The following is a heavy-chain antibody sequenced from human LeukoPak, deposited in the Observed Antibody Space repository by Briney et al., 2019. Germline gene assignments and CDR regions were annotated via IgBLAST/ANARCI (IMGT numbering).Heavy chain of an antibody. Sequence: GASVKVSCKASGGTFSRHTISWVRQSPGQVLEWMGGITPMFGTSNYAQKFRGRVTITADESTGTAYVELSSLRSEDTAVYYCARDSSEFRSLLFHWGQGTLVTVSS. CDR2: ITPMFGTS. D-gene: IGHD1-14*01. CDR3: ARDSSEFRSLLFH. V-gene: IGHV1-69*01. CDR1: GGTFSRHT. J-gene: IGHJ1*01.